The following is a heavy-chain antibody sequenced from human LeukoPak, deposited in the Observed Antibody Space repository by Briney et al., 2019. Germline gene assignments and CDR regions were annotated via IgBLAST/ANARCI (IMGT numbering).Heavy chain of an antibody. D-gene: IGHD2-2*01. Sequence: GGSLRLSCAASGFTFSSYAMHWVRQAPGKGLEFVSAISSNGGSTYYANSVGGRFTISRDNSKNTLYLQMGSLRAEDMAVYYCARSPNGGILVAPAALDGWGQGTLVTVSS. CDR1: GFTFSSYA. CDR3: ARSPNGGILVAPAALDG. CDR2: ISSNGGST. J-gene: IGHJ4*02. V-gene: IGHV3-64*01.